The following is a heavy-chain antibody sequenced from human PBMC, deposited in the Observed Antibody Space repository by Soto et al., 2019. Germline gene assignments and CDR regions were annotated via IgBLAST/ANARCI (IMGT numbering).Heavy chain of an antibody. V-gene: IGHV1-69*08. CDR3: ARDKRIAVAGTPYYYYGMDV. CDR1: GGTFSSYT. D-gene: IGHD6-19*01. Sequence: QVQLVQSGAEVKKPGSSVKVSCKASGGTFSSYTISWVRQAPGQGLEWMGRITPILGIANYAQKFQGRVTITADKSTSTAYMELSSLRSEDTAVYYCARDKRIAVAGTPYYYYGMDVWGQGTTVTVSS. J-gene: IGHJ6*02. CDR2: ITPILGIA.